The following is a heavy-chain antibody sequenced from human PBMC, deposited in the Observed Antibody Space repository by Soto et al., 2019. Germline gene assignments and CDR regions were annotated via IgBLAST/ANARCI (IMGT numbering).Heavy chain of an antibody. Sequence: SETLSLTCTVSGGSISSGGYYWSWIRQHPGKGLEWIGYIYYSGSTYYNPSLESRVTISVDTSKNQFSLKLSSVTAADTAVYYCARRDYSRHNWFDPWGQGTLVTVSS. V-gene: IGHV4-31*03. J-gene: IGHJ5*02. CDR1: GGSISSGGYY. CDR3: ARRDYSRHNWFDP. CDR2: IYYSGST. D-gene: IGHD6-13*01.